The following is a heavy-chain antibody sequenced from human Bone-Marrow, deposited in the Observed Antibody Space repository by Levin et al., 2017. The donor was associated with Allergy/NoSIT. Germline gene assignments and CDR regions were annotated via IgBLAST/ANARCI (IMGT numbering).Heavy chain of an antibody. Sequence: GGSLRLSCKASGGTFGDYTITWVRQAPGQGLEWMGRIIPARGMANSAQQFQGRVTMTADKSTSTAYMELSTLRSDDTAVYYCATAGRPYYFDSSGYSLNFWGQGTLVTVSS. J-gene: IGHJ4*02. V-gene: IGHV1-69*02. CDR1: GGTFGDYT. CDR2: IIPARGMA. D-gene: IGHD3-22*01. CDR3: ATAGRPYYFDSSGYSLNF.